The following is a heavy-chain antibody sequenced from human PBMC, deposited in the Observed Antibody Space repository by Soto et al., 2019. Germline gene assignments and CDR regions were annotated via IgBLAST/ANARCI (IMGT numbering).Heavy chain of an antibody. CDR2: ISSSSSYI. CDR3: ARDRLAWELPRRIDY. CDR1: GFTFSSYS. V-gene: IGHV3-21*01. J-gene: IGHJ4*02. Sequence: GGDLRLSCAASGFTFSSYSMNSVRQALGKGLESVSSISSSSSYIYDADSVKGRFTISRDNAKNSLYLQMNSLRAEDTAVYYCARDRLAWELPRRIDYWGQGTLVTVSS. D-gene: IGHD1-26*01.